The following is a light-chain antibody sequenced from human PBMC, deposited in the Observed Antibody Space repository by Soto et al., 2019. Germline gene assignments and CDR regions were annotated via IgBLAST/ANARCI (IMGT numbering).Light chain of an antibody. J-gene: IGLJ2*01. CDR1: SSDIGAYNF. Sequence: QSALTQPASVSGSPGQSITISCTGTSSDIGAYNFVSWYQQHPGKAPKLMLYDVNSRPSGVSNRVSGSKSGNTASLTISGLQAEDEADYYCTSRTTSTTMIFGGGTKLT. CDR3: TSRTTSTTMI. CDR2: DVN. V-gene: IGLV2-14*03.